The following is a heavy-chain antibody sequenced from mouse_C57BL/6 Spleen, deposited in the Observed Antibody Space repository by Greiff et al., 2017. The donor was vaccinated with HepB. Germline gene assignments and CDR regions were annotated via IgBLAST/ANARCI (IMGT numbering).Heavy chain of an antibody. J-gene: IGHJ2*01. V-gene: IGHV1-50*01. CDR1: GYTFTSYW. CDR3: AKTITTVAVFDY. D-gene: IGHD1-1*01. CDR2: IDPSDSYT. Sequence: VQLQQPGAELVKPGASVKLSCKASGYTFTSYWMQWVKQRPGQGLEWIGEIDPSDSYTNYNQKFKGKATLTVDTSSSTAYMQLSSLTSEDSAVYYCAKTITTVAVFDYWGQGTTLTVSS.